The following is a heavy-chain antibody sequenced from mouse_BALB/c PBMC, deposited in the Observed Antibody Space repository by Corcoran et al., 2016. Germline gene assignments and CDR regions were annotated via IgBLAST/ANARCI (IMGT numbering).Heavy chain of an antibody. D-gene: IGHD1-2*01. CDR3: ARATAHYYAMDY. CDR2: ISSYTGEP. CDR1: GYTFTNYG. J-gene: IGHJ4*01. Sequence: QIQLVQSGPELKKPGETVKISCKASGYTFTNYGMNWVKQAPGKGLKWMGWISSYTGEPTYADDFKGRFAFSLETSASTDYLQINNLKNEDTATYFCARATAHYYAMDYWGQGTSVTVSS. V-gene: IGHV9-3-1*01.